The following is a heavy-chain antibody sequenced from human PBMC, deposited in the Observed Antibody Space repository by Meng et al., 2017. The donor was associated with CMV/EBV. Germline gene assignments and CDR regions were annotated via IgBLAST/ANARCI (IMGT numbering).Heavy chain of an antibody. CDR2: VNSNNDAT. CDR3: VRSSGWSLFDY. D-gene: IGHD6-19*01. Sequence: QVQQVPSGVKMKKTGASVKVSCATSGFTFSDYYIHWVRQAPGQVLEWMGWVNSNNDATNYARKFQGRVSMTRDTSISTAHMELSRLMSDDTAVYYCVRSSGWSLFDYWGQGTLVTVSS. CDR1: GFTFSDYY. J-gene: IGHJ4*02. V-gene: IGHV1-2*02.